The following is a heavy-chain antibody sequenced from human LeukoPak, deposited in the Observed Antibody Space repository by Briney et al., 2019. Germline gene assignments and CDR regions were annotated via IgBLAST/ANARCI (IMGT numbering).Heavy chain of an antibody. V-gene: IGHV1-8*03. Sequence: ASVKVSCKASGYTFTSYDINWVRQATGQGLEWMGWMNPNSGNTGYAQKFQGRVTITRNTSISTAYMELSSLRAEDTALYYCAKDRGGSSQLGDAFDVWGHGTMVTVSS. CDR2: MNPNSGNT. D-gene: IGHD2-15*01. CDR1: GYTFTSYD. CDR3: AKDRGGSSQLGDAFDV. J-gene: IGHJ3*01.